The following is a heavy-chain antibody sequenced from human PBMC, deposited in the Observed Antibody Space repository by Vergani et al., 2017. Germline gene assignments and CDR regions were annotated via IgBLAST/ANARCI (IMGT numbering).Heavy chain of an antibody. J-gene: IGHJ6*02. D-gene: IGHD6-13*01. CDR2: IWYDGSNK. CDR1: GFTFSSYG. CDR3: AKDSLMGIAAAGDPLSPYYYGMDV. V-gene: IGHV3-33*06. Sequence: QVQLVESGGGVVQPGRSLRLSCAASGFTFSSYGMHWVRQAPGKGLEWVAVIWYDGSNKYYADSVKGRFTISRDNSKNTLYLQINSLRAEDTAVYYCAKDSLMGIAAAGDPLSPYYYGMDVWGQGTTVTVSS.